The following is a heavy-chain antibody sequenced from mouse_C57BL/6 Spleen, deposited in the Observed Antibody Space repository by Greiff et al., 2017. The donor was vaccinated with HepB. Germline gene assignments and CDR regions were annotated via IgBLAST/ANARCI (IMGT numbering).Heavy chain of an antibody. J-gene: IGHJ3*01. V-gene: IGHV1-59*01. CDR1: GYTFTSYW. Sequence: VQLQQSGAELVRPGTSVKLSCKASGYTFTSYWMHWVKQRPGQGLEWIGVIDPSDSYTNYNQKFKGKATLTVDTSSSTAYMQLSSLTSEDSAVYYCARSSVNYYGSSYGFAYWGQGTLVTVSA. CDR3: ARSSVNYYGSSYGFAY. CDR2: IDPSDSYT. D-gene: IGHD1-1*01.